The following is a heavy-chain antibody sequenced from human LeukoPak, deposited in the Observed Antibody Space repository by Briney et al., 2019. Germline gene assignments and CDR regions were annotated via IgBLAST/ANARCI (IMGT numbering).Heavy chain of an antibody. V-gene: IGHV1-2*02. Sequence: GASVKVSCKASGYTFTGYYMHWVRQAPGQGLEWMGWINPNSGGTNYAQKFQGRVTMTRDTSISTAYMELSRLRSDDTAVYYCAREMGSSSSWNSFDYWGQGTLVTVSS. CDR3: AREMGSSSSWNSFDY. D-gene: IGHD6-13*01. J-gene: IGHJ4*02. CDR1: GYTFTGYY. CDR2: INPNSGGT.